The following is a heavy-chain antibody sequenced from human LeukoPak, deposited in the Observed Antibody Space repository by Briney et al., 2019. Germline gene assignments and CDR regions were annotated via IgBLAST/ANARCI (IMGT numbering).Heavy chain of an antibody. Sequence: GGSLGLSCAASGFTFSSYEMNWVRQAPGKGLEWVSYISSSGSTIYYVDSVKGRFIISRDNAKNSLYLQVNSLRAEDTAVYYCARENGGYDKGDCYDHWGQGTLVTVSS. V-gene: IGHV3-48*03. CDR3: ARENGGYDKGDCYDH. CDR2: ISSSGSTI. J-gene: IGHJ4*02. D-gene: IGHD5-12*01. CDR1: GFTFSSYE.